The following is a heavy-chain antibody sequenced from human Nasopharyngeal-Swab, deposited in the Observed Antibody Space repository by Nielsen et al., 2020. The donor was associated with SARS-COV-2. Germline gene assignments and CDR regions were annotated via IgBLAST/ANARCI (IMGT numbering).Heavy chain of an antibody. J-gene: IGHJ4*02. CDR2: IYHSGST. CDR3: ARDGVADLDY. D-gene: IGHD6-19*01. CDR1: GFTFSDYY. Sequence: SCAASGFTFSDYYMSWIRQAPGKGLEWIGEIYHSGSTNYNPSLKSRVTISVDKSKNQFSLKLSSVTAADTAVYYCARDGVADLDYWGQGTLVTVSS. V-gene: IGHV4-34*01.